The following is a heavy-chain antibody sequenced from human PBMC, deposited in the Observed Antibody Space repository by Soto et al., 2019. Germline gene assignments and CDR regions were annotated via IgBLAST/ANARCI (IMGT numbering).Heavy chain of an antibody. Sequence: EVQLLESGGGLVQPGGSLRLSCAASGFTFSSYAMSWVRQAPGKGLEWVSAISGSGGSTYYADSVQGRFTISRDNSKHSRYRQMDSLRDYDTAVYYCAGCSSTQPRYYYYYNMDVWCNETTVTVS. V-gene: IGHV3-23*01. CDR1: GFTFSSYA. CDR2: ISGSGGST. D-gene: IGHD2-2*01. CDR3: AGCSSTQPRYYYYYNMDV. J-gene: IGHJ6*03.